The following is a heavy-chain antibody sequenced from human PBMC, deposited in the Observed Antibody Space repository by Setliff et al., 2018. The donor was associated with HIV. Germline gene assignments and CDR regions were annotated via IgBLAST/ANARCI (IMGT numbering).Heavy chain of an antibody. CDR2: IIPIVGLA. Sequence: SVKVSCKASGGTFSSYAINWMRQVPGQGLEWMGMIIPIVGLANFAQKFQGRGSISADESTSTVYMELSSLRSEDTAVYYCARVVITFGDIIVTPGAFDIWGPGTKVTVSS. CDR3: ARVVITFGDIIVTPGAFDI. CDR1: GGTFSSYA. J-gene: IGHJ3*02. D-gene: IGHD3-16*02. V-gene: IGHV1-69*04.